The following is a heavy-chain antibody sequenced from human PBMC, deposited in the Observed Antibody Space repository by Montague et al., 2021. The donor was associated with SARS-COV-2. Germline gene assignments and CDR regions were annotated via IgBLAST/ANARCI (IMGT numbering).Heavy chain of an antibody. Sequence: TLSLTCTVSGDAIISGDYYWTWVRQPPGKGLEWIGYIRHSGDSHYNPSLKGRVSISIDTTKNQFSLKLNSVTAADTAVYYCARDRGLGVAENFDCWGQGTLVTVSS. CDR2: IRHSGDS. J-gene: IGHJ4*02. D-gene: IGHD3-10*01. V-gene: IGHV4-30-4*08. CDR1: GDAIISGDYY. CDR3: ARDRGLGVAENFDC.